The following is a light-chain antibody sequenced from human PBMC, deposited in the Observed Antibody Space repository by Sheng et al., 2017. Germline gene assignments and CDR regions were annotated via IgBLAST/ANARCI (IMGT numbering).Light chain of an antibody. CDR2: DGA. J-gene: IGKJ5*01. V-gene: IGKV1-33*01. CDR1: QDISNF. CDR3: QQYDHLPAT. Sequence: DIQMTQSPSSLSSSVGDRVTITCQASQDISNFLNWYHQKPGEAPKLLIYDGANLETGVPTRFSGSGSGTYFTLTISSLQSGDIGKYYCQQYDHLPATFGQGTRLEIK.